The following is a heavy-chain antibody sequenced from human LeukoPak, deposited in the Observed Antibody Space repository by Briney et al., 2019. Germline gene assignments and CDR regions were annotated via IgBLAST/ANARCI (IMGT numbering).Heavy chain of an antibody. J-gene: IGHJ5*02. V-gene: IGHV1-18*01. Sequence: ASVKVSCKASGYTFTSYGISWVRQAPGQGLEWMGWISAYNGNTNYAQKLQGRVTMTTDTSASTAYMELRSLRSDDTAVYYCARDCSGGSCYQNWFDPWGQGTLVTVSS. CDR2: ISAYNGNT. D-gene: IGHD2-15*01. CDR3: ARDCSGGSCYQNWFDP. CDR1: GYTFTSYG.